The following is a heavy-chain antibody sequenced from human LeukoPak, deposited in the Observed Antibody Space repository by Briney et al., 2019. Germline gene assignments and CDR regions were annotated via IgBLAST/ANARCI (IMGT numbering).Heavy chain of an antibody. Sequence: GGSLRLSCAASGFTFSSYEMNWVRQAPGKGLEWVSSISSSSGYIYYADSLKGRFTISRDNAKSSLYLQMNSLRAEDTAVYYCARAPTFSGWFDYWGQGTLVTVSS. CDR3: ARAPTFSGWFDY. D-gene: IGHD6-19*01. CDR2: ISSSSGYI. CDR1: GFTFSSYE. V-gene: IGHV3-21*01. J-gene: IGHJ4*02.